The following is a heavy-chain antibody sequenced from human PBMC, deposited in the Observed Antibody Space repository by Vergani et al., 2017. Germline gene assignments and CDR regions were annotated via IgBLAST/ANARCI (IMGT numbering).Heavy chain of an antibody. D-gene: IGHD6-13*01. CDR3: ARGGSSSWYYFDY. J-gene: IGHJ4*02. Sequence: VQLVESGGGVVQPGRSLRLSCAASGFTFDDYAMHWVRQAPGKGLEWVSGISWNSGSIGYADSVKGRFTISRDNAKNSLYLQMNSLRAEDTALYYCARGGSSSWYYFDYWGQGTLVTVSS. CDR1: GFTFDDYA. V-gene: IGHV3-9*01. CDR2: ISWNSGSI.